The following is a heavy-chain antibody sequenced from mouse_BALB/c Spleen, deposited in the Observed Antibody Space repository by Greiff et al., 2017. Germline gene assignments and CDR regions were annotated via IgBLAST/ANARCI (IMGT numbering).Heavy chain of an antibody. D-gene: IGHD3-2*01. J-gene: IGHJ4*01. CDR3: ARDSSGYGYAMDY. Sequence: DVMLVESGGGLVKPGGSLKLSCAASGFTFSSYAMSWVRQTPEKRLEWVATISSGGSYTYYPDSVKGRFTISRDNAKNTLYLQMSSLRSEDTAMYYCARDSSGYGYAMDYWGQGTSVTVSS. V-gene: IGHV5-9-1*01. CDR2: ISSGGSYT. CDR1: GFTFSSYA.